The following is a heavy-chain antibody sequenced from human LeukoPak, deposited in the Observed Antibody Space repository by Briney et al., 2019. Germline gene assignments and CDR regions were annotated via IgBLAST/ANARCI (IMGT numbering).Heavy chain of an antibody. V-gene: IGHV3-7*03. J-gene: IGHJ4*02. CDR3: ATSGYSGYGIDY. CDR2: INQDGSDT. Sequence: GGSLRLSCAASGFTFSSYWMTWVRQAPGKGLEWVANINQDGSDTYSVDSVRGRFTISRDNAKSSLSLEMNNLRVEDTAVYYCATSGYSGYGIDYWGQGTLVAVSS. CDR1: GFTFSSYW. D-gene: IGHD5-12*01.